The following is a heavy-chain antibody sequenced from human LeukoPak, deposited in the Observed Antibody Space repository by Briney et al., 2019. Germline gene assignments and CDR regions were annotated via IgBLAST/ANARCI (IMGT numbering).Heavy chain of an antibody. CDR2: ISHSGST. J-gene: IGHJ5*02. CDR3: ARDLWFGEYNWFDP. V-gene: IGHV4-31*03. D-gene: IGHD3-10*01. CDR1: GGSISSGGYF. Sequence: PSETLSLTCTVSGGSISSGGYFWSWVRQHPGKGLERMGYISHSGSTYYNPSLKSRVTISLDTSKDRFSLRLSSVTAADTAVYYCARDLWFGEYNWFDPWGQGTLVTVSS.